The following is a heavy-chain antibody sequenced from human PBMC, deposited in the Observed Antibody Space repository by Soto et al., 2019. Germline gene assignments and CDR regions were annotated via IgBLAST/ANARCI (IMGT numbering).Heavy chain of an antibody. CDR2: ISGSGGST. CDR3: AKRRIAAAGREGGYYYYGMDV. V-gene: IGHV3-23*01. J-gene: IGHJ6*02. CDR1: GFTFSSYA. Sequence: PGGSLRLSCAASGFTFSSYAMSWVRQAPGKGLEWVSAISGSGGSTYYADSVKGRFTISRDNSKNTLYLQMNSLRAEDTAVYYCAKRRIAAAGREGGYYYYGMDVWGQGTTVTVSS. D-gene: IGHD6-13*01.